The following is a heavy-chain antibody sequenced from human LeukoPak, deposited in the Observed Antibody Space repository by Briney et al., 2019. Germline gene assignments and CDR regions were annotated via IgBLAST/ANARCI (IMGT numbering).Heavy chain of an antibody. Sequence: ASVKVSCKASGYTFTSYGISWVRQAPGQGLEWMGWISAYNGNTNYAQKFQGRVTMTRDTSTSTVYMELSSLRSEDTAVYYCARELGSPAYDPHWGQGTLVTVSS. J-gene: IGHJ4*02. V-gene: IGHV1-18*01. CDR2: ISAYNGNT. CDR1: GYTFTSYG. D-gene: IGHD5-12*01. CDR3: ARELGSPAYDPH.